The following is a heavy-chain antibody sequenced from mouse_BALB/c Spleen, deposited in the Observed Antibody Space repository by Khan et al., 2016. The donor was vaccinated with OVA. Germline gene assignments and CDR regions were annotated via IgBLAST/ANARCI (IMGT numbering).Heavy chain of an antibody. Sequence: QIQLVQSGPELKKPGETVKISCKASGYSFTNYGMNWVKLAPGKGLKWMGWINTYTGEPTYADVFKGRFAFSLETSVSTAYLQINYLKNEDTATXVCARGGYNGTMDYWGQGTSVTVSS. CDR2: INTYTGEP. CDR3: ARGGYNGTMDY. D-gene: IGHD2-14*01. CDR1: GYSFTNYG. V-gene: IGHV9-3-1*01. J-gene: IGHJ4*01.